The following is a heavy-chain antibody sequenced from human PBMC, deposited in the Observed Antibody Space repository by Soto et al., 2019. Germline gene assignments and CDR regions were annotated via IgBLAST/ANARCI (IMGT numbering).Heavy chain of an antibody. CDR3: ARAYIVVVPAAIRAVAGPYGMDV. CDR2: ISSSSSTI. J-gene: IGHJ6*02. CDR1: GFTFSSYS. D-gene: IGHD2-2*01. Sequence: EVQLVESGGGLVQPGGSLRLSCAAAGFTFSSYSMNWVRQAPGKGLEWVSYISSSSSTIYYADSVKGRFTISRDNAKNSLYLQMNSLRDEDTAVYYCARAYIVVVPAAIRAVAGPYGMDVWGQGTTVTVSS. V-gene: IGHV3-48*02.